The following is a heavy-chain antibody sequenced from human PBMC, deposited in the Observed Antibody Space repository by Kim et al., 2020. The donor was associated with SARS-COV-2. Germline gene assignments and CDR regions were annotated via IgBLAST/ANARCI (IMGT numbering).Heavy chain of an antibody. V-gene: IGHV3-33*01. D-gene: IGHD1-26*01. J-gene: IGHJ4*02. Sequence: GGSLRLSCAASGFTFSTYSMHWVRQAPGKGLEWMAVIWYDGSNQYYADSVKGRITISRDNSKNTLYLQINSLRAEDTAVYYCAREGVGATRSVIYYLAHWGQGTLVTVSS. CDR2: IWYDGSNQ. CDR3: AREGVGATRSVIYYLAH. CDR1: GFTFSTYS.